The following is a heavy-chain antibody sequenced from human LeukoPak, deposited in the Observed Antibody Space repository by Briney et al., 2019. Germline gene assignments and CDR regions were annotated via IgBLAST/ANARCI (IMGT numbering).Heavy chain of an antibody. J-gene: IGHJ6*02. D-gene: IGHD3-22*01. Sequence: PSETLSLTCTVSGGSISSSSYYWGWIRQPPGKGLEWIGSIYYSGSTYYNPSLKSRVTISVDTSKNQFSLKLSSVTAADTAVYYCANIGGYYYGVGGGMDVWSQGTTVTVSS. CDR2: IYYSGST. CDR3: ANIGGYYYGVGGGMDV. CDR1: GGSISSSSYY. V-gene: IGHV4-39*01.